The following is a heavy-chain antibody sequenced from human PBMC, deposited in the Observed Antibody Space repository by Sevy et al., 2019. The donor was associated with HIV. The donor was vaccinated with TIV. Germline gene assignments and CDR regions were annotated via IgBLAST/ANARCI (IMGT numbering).Heavy chain of an antibody. D-gene: IGHD6-25*01. J-gene: IGHJ4*02. CDR3: AAAAGTDILGYYFDS. V-gene: IGHV4-4*02. CDR2: MYHRGTT. Sequence: SETLSLTCTVSGDSIISSRWWSWFRQSPGKGLEWMGNMYHRGTTNYSPSLKNRVIMSVDKSKNQFSLKLTSVTAADTAVYYCAAAAGTDILGYYFDSWGQGIPVTVSS. CDR1: GDSIISSRW.